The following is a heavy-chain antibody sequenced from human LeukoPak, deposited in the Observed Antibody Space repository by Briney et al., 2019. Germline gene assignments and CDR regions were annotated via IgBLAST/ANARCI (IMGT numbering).Heavy chain of an antibody. CDR2: IVVGSGNT. CDR1: GFTFTSSA. CDR3: AAFTNYDFWSHYYYYMDV. D-gene: IGHD3-3*01. J-gene: IGHJ6*03. Sequence: ASVNVSCKASGFTFTSSAVQWVRQARGQRLEWIGWIVVGSGNTNYAQKFQERVTITRDMSTSTAYMELSSLRSEDTAVYYCAAFTNYDFWSHYYYYMDVWGKGTTVTVSS. V-gene: IGHV1-58*01.